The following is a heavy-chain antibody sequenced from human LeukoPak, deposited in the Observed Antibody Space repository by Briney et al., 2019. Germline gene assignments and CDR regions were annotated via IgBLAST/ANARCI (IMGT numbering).Heavy chain of an antibody. D-gene: IGHD3-22*01. CDR2: IYSGGTP. V-gene: IGHV3-66*04. CDR3: ARPRDSSGYYAIDL. Sequence: GGSLRLSCTASGFTFRTYAMNWVRQAPGKGLEWVSLIYSGGTPYYADSVKGRFIISRDTSKNTLNLLMNTLRVDDTAVYYCARPRDSSGYYAIDLWGQGTLVTVSS. J-gene: IGHJ5*02. CDR1: GFTFRTYA.